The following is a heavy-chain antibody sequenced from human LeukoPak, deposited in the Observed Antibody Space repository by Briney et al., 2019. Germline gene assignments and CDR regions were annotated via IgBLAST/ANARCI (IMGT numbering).Heavy chain of an antibody. CDR1: GGSFSGFY. J-gene: IGHJ4*02. D-gene: IGHD3-10*01. CDR2: IHYSGST. CDR3: ARRIWFGSFDY. V-gene: IGHV4-34*01. Sequence: SETLSLTCAVYGGSFSGFYWSWIRQPPGKGLEWIGSIHYSGSTYYNPSLKSRVTISVDTSKNQFSLKLSSVTAADTAVYYCARRIWFGSFDYWGQGTLVTVSS.